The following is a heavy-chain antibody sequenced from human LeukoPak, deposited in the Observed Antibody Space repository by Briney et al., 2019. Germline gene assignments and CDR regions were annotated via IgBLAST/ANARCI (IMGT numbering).Heavy chain of an antibody. CDR3: ARDGLVDTPMGAGY. Sequence: PGGSLRLSCAASGFTFDDYDMSWVRQAPGKGLEWVSGINWNGGSTGYADSVKGRFTISRDNAKNSLYLQMSSLRAEDTALYYCARDGLVDTPMGAGYWGQGTLVTVSS. CDR2: INWNGGST. CDR1: GFTFDDYD. D-gene: IGHD5-18*01. J-gene: IGHJ4*02. V-gene: IGHV3-20*04.